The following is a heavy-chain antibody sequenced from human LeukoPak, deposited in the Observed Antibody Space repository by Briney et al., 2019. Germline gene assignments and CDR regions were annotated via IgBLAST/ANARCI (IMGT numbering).Heavy chain of an antibody. J-gene: IGHJ4*02. CDR2: ISSSSSTI. Sequence: GGSLRLSCAASGFTFSSYSMNWVRQAPGKGLEWVSYISSSSSTIYYADSVKGRFTISRDNAKNSLYLQMNSLRAEDTAVYYCARDREDIVAPSDYWGQGTLVTVSS. V-gene: IGHV3-48*04. CDR1: GFTFSSYS. CDR3: ARDREDIVAPSDY. D-gene: IGHD5-12*01.